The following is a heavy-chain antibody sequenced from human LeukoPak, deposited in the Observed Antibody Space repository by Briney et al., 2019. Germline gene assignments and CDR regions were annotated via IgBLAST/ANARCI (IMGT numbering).Heavy chain of an antibody. CDR2: ISAYNGNT. J-gene: IGHJ5*02. Sequence: ASVKVSCKASGYTFTSYGISWVRQAPGQGLEWMGWISAYNGNTNYAQKLQGRVTMTTDTSTSTAYMELRSLRSDDTAVYYCARAGYDYVWGSYQPFIWFDPWGQGTLVTVSS. V-gene: IGHV1-18*01. CDR1: GYTFTSYG. CDR3: ARAGYDYVWGSYQPFIWFDP. D-gene: IGHD3-16*02.